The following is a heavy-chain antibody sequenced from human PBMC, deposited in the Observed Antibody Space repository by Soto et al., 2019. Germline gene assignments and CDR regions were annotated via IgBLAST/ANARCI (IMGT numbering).Heavy chain of an antibody. J-gene: IGHJ4*02. D-gene: IGHD4-4*01. CDR2: ISYDGSNK. CDR3: AKDDYSNYGYFDY. CDR1: GFTFSSYG. V-gene: IGHV3-30*18. Sequence: GGSLRLSCAASGFTFSSYGMHWVRRAPGKGLEWVAVISYDGSNKYYADSVKGRFTISRDNSKNTLYLQMNSLRAEDTAVYYRAKDDYSNYGYFDYWGQGSLVTVSS.